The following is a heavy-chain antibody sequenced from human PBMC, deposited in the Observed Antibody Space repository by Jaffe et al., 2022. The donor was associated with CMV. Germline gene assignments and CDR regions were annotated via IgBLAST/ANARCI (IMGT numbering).Heavy chain of an antibody. J-gene: IGHJ4*02. CDR1: GLTFSNFA. D-gene: IGHD3-22*01. V-gene: IGHV3-23*01. Sequence: EVQLLESGGGLVQPGGSLRLSCAASGLTFSNFAMSWVRQAPGRGLEWVAAITSADATYYADSLKGRFTISRDNSKSTLYLEMNSLRPEDTAVYYCAKERRLFDYWGRGTLVTVSS. CDR3: AKERRLFDY. CDR2: ITSADAT.